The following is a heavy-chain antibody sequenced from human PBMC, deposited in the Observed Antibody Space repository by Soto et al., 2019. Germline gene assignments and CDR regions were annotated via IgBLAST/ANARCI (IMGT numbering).Heavy chain of an antibody. V-gene: IGHV3-23*01. CDR1: GFTFSSFS. D-gene: IGHD2-15*01. J-gene: IGHJ4*02. CDR2: ISGSGGST. CDR3: AKGRTPGCGGGSCYRDVY. Sequence: PGGSLRLSCAASGFTFSSFSFNWVRQAPGKGLEWVSAISGSGGSTNYADSVKGRFTVSRDNSKNSLYLQMNSLRAEDTAVYFCAKGRTPGCGGGSCYRDVYWGQGNLVTVSS.